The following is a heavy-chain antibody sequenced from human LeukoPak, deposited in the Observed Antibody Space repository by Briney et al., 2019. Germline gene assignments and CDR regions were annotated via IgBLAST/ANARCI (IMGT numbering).Heavy chain of an antibody. CDR2: ISGDGSST. CDR3: VYQVQGVVK. V-gene: IGHV3-64*05. J-gene: IGHJ1*01. CDR1: GFTFSTYV. Sequence: GGSLRLSCSASGFTFSTYVMHWVRQAPGKGLEYVSGISGDGSSTYYADSVKGRITISRDNSKNTLYVQMTSLRAEDMAVYYCVYQVQGVVKWGQGTLVTVSS. D-gene: IGHD3-3*01.